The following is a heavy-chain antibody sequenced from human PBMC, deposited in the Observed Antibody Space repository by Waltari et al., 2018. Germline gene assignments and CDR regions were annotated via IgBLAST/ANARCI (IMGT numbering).Heavy chain of an antibody. CDR3: GRIAFGDDGGYFQY. D-gene: IGHD4-17*01. Sequence: QLQLQESGPGLVRPSENLSLTCTVSGGSITPYYHWAWIRQPPGKGLEWMGNMQYRGSTFYNPSLMSRVTISLDTSKNQFSLTLTSVDAADTAVYFCGRIAFGDDGGYFQYWGQGTLVTVSS. J-gene: IGHJ1*01. CDR1: GGSITPYYH. CDR2: MQYRGST. V-gene: IGHV4-39*01.